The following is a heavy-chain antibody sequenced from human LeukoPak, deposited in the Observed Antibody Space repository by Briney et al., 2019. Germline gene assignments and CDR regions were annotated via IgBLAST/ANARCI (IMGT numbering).Heavy chain of an antibody. D-gene: IGHD3-10*01. CDR2: INPGGSET. CDR1: GFTFSNYW. V-gene: IGHV3-7*05. J-gene: IGHJ4*02. CDR3: ARSSKKALDY. Sequence: GSLRLSCAVSGFTFSNYWMTWVRQAPGKGLEWVANINPGGSETYHVDSVRGRFTISRDNAKNSLFLQMDSLRAEDTAVYYCARSSKKALDYWGQGTLVTVSS.